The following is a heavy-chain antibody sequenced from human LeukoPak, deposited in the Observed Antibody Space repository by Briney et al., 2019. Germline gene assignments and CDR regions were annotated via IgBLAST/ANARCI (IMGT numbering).Heavy chain of an antibody. J-gene: IGHJ4*02. CDR2: INPNSGGT. CDR1: GYTFTGYY. V-gene: IGHV1-2*02. CDR3: ASLQWLQRRAPFDY. Sequence: ASVKVSCKASGYTFTGYYMHWVRQAPGQGLEWMGWINPNSGGTNYAQKFQGRVAMTRDTSISTAYMELSRLRSDDTAVYYCASLQWLQRRAPFDYWGQGTLVTVSS. D-gene: IGHD5-24*01.